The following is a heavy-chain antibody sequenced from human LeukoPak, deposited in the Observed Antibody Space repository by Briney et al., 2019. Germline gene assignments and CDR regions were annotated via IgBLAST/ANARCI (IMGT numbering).Heavy chain of an antibody. V-gene: IGHV3-33*08. D-gene: IGHD3-10*01. CDR3: ARDLGLRYGSGAYRFDP. CDR1: GFSFSTYG. J-gene: IGHJ5*02. Sequence: GGSLRLSCVASGFSFSTYGMHWVRQAPGKRLESVAVIWYDGSHQYYADSVKGRFTISRDMSNNTLYLQMNNLRVDDTALYYCARDLGLRYGSGAYRFDPWGQGTQVIVSS. CDR2: IWYDGSHQ.